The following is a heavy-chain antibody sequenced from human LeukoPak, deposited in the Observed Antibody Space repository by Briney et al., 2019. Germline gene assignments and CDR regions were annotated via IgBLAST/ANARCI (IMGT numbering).Heavy chain of an antibody. J-gene: IGHJ4*02. D-gene: IGHD2-15*01. V-gene: IGHV3-23*01. CDR2: MSGSGGST. Sequence: GGSLRLSCAASGFTFSSYGMSWVRQAPGKGLEWVSAMSGSGGSTYYADSVKGRFTISRDNSKNTLYLQMNSLRAEDTAVYYCATVPILGYCSGGSCRNFDYWGQGTLVTVSS. CDR3: ATVPILGYCSGGSCRNFDY. CDR1: GFTFSSYG.